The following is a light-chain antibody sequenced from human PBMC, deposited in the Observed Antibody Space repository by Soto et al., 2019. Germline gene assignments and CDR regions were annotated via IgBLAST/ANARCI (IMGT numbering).Light chain of an antibody. V-gene: IGLV2-14*01. Sequence: QSALTQPASVSGSPGQSITISCTGTSSDVGGYDYVSWYQQRPGKAPKLLIYEVSSRPSGISDRFSGSKSGNTASLTISGLQAEDEADYYCTSYAISSPYVFGTGTKLTVL. CDR2: EVS. CDR3: TSYAISSPYV. CDR1: SSDVGGYDY. J-gene: IGLJ1*01.